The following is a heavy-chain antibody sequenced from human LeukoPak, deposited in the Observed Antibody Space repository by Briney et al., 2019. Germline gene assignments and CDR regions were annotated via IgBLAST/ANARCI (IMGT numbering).Heavy chain of an antibody. CDR2: IYYSGST. J-gene: IGHJ4*02. Sequence: PSETLSLTCSVSGGSINSYYWSWIRQPPGKGLEWVGYIYYSGSTNYNPSLKSRVTISVDTSKNQFSLSLSSVTAADTAVYYCARAVTPQPFFDYWGQGTLVTVSS. V-gene: IGHV4-59*01. CDR1: GGSINSYY. CDR3: ARAVTPQPFFDY. D-gene: IGHD2-21*02.